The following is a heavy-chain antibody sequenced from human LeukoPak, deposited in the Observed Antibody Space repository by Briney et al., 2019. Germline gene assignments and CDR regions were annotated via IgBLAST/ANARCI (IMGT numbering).Heavy chain of an antibody. CDR2: IYYSGST. Sequence: SDTLSLTCAVSGYSISSSNWWGWIRQPPGKGLEWIGYIYYSGSTYYNPSLKSRVTMSVDTSKNQFSLKLSSVTAVDTAVYYCARTTSDYYDSSGYPSLFDYWGQGTLVTASS. D-gene: IGHD3-22*01. V-gene: IGHV4-28*01. J-gene: IGHJ4*02. CDR1: GYSISSSNW. CDR3: ARTTSDYYDSSGYPSLFDY.